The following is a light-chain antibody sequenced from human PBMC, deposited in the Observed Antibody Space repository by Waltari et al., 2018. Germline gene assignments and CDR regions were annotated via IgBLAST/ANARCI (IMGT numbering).Light chain of an antibody. CDR1: SLRSDY. CDR3: HSRDASGVAGS. CDR2: DKN. J-gene: IGLJ2*01. Sequence: SSELAPDPAVSVAMGQTVRITCQGDSLRSDYAGWYQPRPGQAPKLVIYDKNNRPSGVPDRFSGSSSHNTGSLTITGAQAEDEASYYCHSRDASGVAGSFGGGTKLTVL. V-gene: IGLV3-19*01.